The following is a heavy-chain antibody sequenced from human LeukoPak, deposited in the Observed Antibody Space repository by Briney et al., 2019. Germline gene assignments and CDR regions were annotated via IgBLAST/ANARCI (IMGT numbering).Heavy chain of an antibody. V-gene: IGHV1-24*01. D-gene: IGHD3-10*01. CDR2: FDPEDGET. J-gene: IGHJ5*02. CDR1: GYTLTELS. CDR3: ATAVNYYGSLGSWFDP. Sequence: EASVKVSCKVSGYTLTELSMHWVRQAPGKGLEWMGGFDPEDGETIYAQKFQGRVTMTEGTSTDTAYMELSSLRSEDTAVYYCATAVNYYGSLGSWFDPWGQGTLVTVSS.